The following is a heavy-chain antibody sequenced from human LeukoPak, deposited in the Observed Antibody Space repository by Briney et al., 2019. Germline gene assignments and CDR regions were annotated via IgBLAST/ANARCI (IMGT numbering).Heavy chain of an antibody. D-gene: IGHD6-13*01. CDR1: GFTFSSYS. V-gene: IGHV3-21*01. CDR2: ISSSSSYI. J-gene: IGHJ6*02. CDR3: ARDWYSSSCMDV. Sequence: GGSLRLSCAASGFTFSSYSMNWVRQAPGKGLEWVSSISSSSSYIHYADSVKGRFTISRDNAKNSLYLQMNSLKAEDTAVYYCARDWYSSSCMDVWGQGTTVTVSS.